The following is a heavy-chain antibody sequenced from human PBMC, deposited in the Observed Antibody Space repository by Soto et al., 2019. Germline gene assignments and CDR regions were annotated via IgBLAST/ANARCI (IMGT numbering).Heavy chain of an antibody. D-gene: IGHD4-4*01. CDR1: GGSISSSNW. CDR2: IYHSGST. Sequence: SETLCLTCAVSGGSISSSNWWSWVRHHPGKGLEWIGEIYHSGSTNYNPSLKSRVTISVDKSKNQFSLKLSSVTAADTAVYSCARARLTIKIPPRNYHYYGMDVWGQGTTVT. V-gene: IGHV4-4*02. J-gene: IGHJ6*02. CDR3: ARARLTIKIPPRNYHYYGMDV.